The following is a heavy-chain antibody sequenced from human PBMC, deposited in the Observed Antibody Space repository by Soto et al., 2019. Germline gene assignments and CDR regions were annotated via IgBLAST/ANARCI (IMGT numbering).Heavy chain of an antibody. J-gene: IGHJ5*02. CDR3: ARDLDYYDSSGYTPWFDP. CDR1: GFTFSRYA. CDR2: ISYDGSNK. V-gene: IGHV3-30-3*01. Sequence: QVQLVESGGGVVQPGRSLRLSCAASGFTFSRYAMHWVRQAPGKGLEWVAVISYDGSNKYYADSVKGRFTISRDNSKNTLYLQMNSLRAEDTAVYYCARDLDYYDSSGYTPWFDPWGQGTLVTVSS. D-gene: IGHD3-22*01.